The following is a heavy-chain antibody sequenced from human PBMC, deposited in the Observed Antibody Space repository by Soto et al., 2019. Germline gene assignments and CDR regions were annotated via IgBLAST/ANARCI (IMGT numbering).Heavy chain of an antibody. CDR3: ATGVCDRDYYFWSDYYRKGYYYYYYGMDV. D-gene: IGHD3-3*01. CDR2: FDPEDGET. J-gene: IGHJ6*04. V-gene: IGHV1-24*01. Sequence: ASVKVSCKVSGYTLTELSMHWVRQAPGKGLEWMGGFDPEDGETIYAQKFQGRVTMTEDTSTDTAYMELSSLRSEDTAVYYCATGVCDRDYYFWSDYYRKGYYYYYYGMDVWGKGTTVTVSS. CDR1: GYTLTELS.